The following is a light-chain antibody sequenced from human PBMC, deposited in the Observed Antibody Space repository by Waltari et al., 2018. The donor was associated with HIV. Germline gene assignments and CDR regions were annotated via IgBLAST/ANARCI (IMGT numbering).Light chain of an antibody. V-gene: IGKV3-15*01. CDR3: QQYYNWLPYT. J-gene: IGKJ2*01. Sequence: EIVMTQSPATLSVSPGERATLSCRASQSVGSDSAWYQQKPGQAPRLVIYGASTRATGSPARFSGSGSGTEFTLTISSLQSADFAVYYCQQYYNWLPYTFGQGTKLEIK. CDR1: QSVGSD. CDR2: GAS.